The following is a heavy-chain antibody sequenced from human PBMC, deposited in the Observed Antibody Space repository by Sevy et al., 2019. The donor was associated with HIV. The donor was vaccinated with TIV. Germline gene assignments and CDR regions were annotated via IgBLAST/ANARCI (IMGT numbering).Heavy chain of an antibody. Sequence: GGSLRLSCVGSGFTFSTHSMNWVRQGPGKGLEWVSFISSSSRTTYYAESVQGRFTISRDNAKNSLYLQMDSLGAEDTALYYCAREGYTGCFFDFWGQGALVTVSS. D-gene: IGHD1-26*01. CDR2: ISSSSRTT. CDR1: GFTFSTHS. V-gene: IGHV3-48*04. J-gene: IGHJ4*02. CDR3: AREGYTGCFFDF.